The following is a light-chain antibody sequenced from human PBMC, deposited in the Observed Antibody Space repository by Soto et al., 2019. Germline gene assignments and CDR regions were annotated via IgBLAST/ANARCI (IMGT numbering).Light chain of an antibody. CDR3: QQTFVIPQT. V-gene: IGKV1-39*01. Sequence: DIQLTQSPSSLSASVGDTVSITCRATERIGSNLCWYQQKPGKAPALLIYTASTLQTGVPSRFSGSGYATDFTLTISGLQPEDVATYFCQQTFVIPQTFGQGT. CDR1: ERIGSN. J-gene: IGKJ2*01. CDR2: TAS.